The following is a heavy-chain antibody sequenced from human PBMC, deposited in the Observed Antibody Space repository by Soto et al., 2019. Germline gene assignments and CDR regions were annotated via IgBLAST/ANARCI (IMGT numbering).Heavy chain of an antibody. CDR3: ARGGYCSSVSCYTDYYAMDV. CDR1: GFTFSDHY. J-gene: IGHJ6*02. D-gene: IGHD2-2*02. CDR2: TRNKANSYTT. V-gene: IGHV3-72*01. Sequence: EVQLVESGGGLVQPGGSLRLSCVASGFTFSDHYMDWVRQAPGKGLEWVGRTRNKANSYTTEYAASVKGRFTISRDDSKNSLYLQMNSLKTEDTAVYYCARGGYCSSVSCYTDYYAMDVWGQGTTVTVSS.